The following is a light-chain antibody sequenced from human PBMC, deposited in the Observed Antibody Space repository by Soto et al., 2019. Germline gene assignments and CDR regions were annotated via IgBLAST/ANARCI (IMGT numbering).Light chain of an antibody. CDR2: EVN. Sequence: QSALTQPPSASGSPGQSVTISCTGTSSDVGGYVYDSWYQQYPGKAPKLIIYEVNKRNSGVPDRFSGSKSGNTASLTVSGLQAEDEADYYCSSYAGRNIDVVFGGGTKLTVL. CDR1: SSDVGGYVY. CDR3: SSYAGRNIDVV. J-gene: IGLJ2*01. V-gene: IGLV2-8*01.